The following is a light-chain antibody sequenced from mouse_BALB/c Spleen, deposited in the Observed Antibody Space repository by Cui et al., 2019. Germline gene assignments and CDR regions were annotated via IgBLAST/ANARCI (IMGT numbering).Light chain of an antibody. V-gene: IGKV4-68*01. CDR1: YSVSY. CDR3: QQWSSNPLT. Sequence: QIVLTQSPALMSASPGEKVTMPCSASYSVSYMYWYQQKPRSSPKPWIYLTSNLASGVPARFSGSGSGTSYSLTISSMEAEDAATYYCQQWSSNPLTFGAGTKLELK. CDR2: LTS. J-gene: IGKJ5*01.